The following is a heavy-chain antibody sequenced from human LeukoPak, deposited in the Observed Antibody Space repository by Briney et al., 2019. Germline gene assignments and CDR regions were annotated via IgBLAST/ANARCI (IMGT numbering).Heavy chain of an antibody. CDR2: IKQNGSER. V-gene: IGHV3-7*04. Sequence: PGGSLRLSCAASGFTFSNYWMTWVRQAPGKGLEWVANIKQNGSERDYVDSVKGRFTISRDDAKNSLYLQMNSLRAEDTAVYHCARGITMANWGQGTLVTVSS. J-gene: IGHJ4*02. CDR1: GFTFSNYW. CDR3: ARGITMAN. D-gene: IGHD3-10*01.